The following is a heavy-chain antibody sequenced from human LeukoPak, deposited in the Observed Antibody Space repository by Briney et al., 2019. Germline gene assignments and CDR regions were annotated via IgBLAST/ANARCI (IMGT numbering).Heavy chain of an antibody. V-gene: IGHV3-74*01. CDR1: GFTFSSYW. CDR3: ARVDYGSGSYPRDY. Sequence: GGPLRLSCAASGFTFSSYWMHWVRQAPGKGLVWVSRINSDGSSTSYADSVKGRFTISRDNAKNTLYLQMNSLRAEDTAVYYCARVDYGSGSYPRDYWGQGTLVTVSS. D-gene: IGHD3-10*01. J-gene: IGHJ4*02. CDR2: INSDGSST.